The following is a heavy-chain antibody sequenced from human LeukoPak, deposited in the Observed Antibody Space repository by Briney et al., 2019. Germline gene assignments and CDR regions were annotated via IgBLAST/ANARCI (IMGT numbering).Heavy chain of an antibody. V-gene: IGHV4-4*07. Sequence: PSETLSLTCTVSGGSISTYYWSWIRQPAGKGLEWIGRIYTSGSTNFNPSLKSRVTMSVDTSKNQFSLKLSSLTAADTAVYYCARENDILTGYYRLDSWGQGTLVTVPS. CDR1: GGSISTYY. CDR3: ARENDILTGYYRLDS. CDR2: IYTSGST. J-gene: IGHJ4*02. D-gene: IGHD3-9*01.